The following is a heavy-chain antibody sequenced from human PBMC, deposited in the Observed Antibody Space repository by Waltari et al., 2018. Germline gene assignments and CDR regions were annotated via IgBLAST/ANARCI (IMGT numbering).Heavy chain of an antibody. J-gene: IGHJ6*02. Sequence: QVQLVQSEPEVKKPGASVKVSCKPSGYVFTNYGTTGVRQAPGQGLEWVGWISAYNGNTKYAQQFQGRVTLTTEASTGTAYMDLRNLRSDDSAVYYCARLSVTLSGVVVGSMDVWGQGTTVTVSS. V-gene: IGHV1-18*01. CDR2: ISAYNGNT. CDR3: ARLSVTLSGVVVGSMDV. D-gene: IGHD3-3*01. CDR1: GYVFTNYG.